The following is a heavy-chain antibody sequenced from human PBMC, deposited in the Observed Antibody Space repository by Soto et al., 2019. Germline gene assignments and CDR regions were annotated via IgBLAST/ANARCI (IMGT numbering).Heavy chain of an antibody. CDR3: TRLNANCFTTPCYV. D-gene: IGHD3-22*01. V-gene: IGHV3-7*01. J-gene: IGHJ4*02. CDR1: GFTFSSFW. CDR2: IKQDGSER. Sequence: EVQLVESGGGLVQPGGSLRLSCAASGFTFSSFWMTWVRQAPGKGLEWVANIKQDGSERYYVDSVRGRFTISRDNANNSVCLLMSSLRAEDTALYYCTRLNANCFTTPCYVWGQGTLLTVSS.